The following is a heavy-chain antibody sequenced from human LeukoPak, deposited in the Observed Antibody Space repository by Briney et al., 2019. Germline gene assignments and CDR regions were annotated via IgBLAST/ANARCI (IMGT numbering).Heavy chain of an antibody. J-gene: IGHJ4*02. D-gene: IGHD6-6*01. Sequence: GASVKVSCKASGYTFTSSDINWVRQATGQGPEGMGWMNPNSGNTGYAQKFQGRVTMTRNTSISTAYMELSSLRSEDTAVYYCARGLRAGARVRHLNYWGQGTLVTVSS. V-gene: IGHV1-8*01. CDR2: MNPNSGNT. CDR3: ARGLRAGARVRHLNY. CDR1: GYTFTSSD.